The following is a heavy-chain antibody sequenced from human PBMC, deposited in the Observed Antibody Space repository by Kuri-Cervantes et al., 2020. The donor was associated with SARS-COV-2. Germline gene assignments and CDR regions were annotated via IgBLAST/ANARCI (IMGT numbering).Heavy chain of an antibody. J-gene: IGHJ4*02. CDR1: GFTFSSYS. CDR2: ISSSSSTI. V-gene: IGHV3-48*04. D-gene: IGHD3-3*01. CDR3: AREAYYDFWSGYPLHFGY. Sequence: GESLKISCAASGFTFSSYSMNWVRQAPGKGLEWVSYISSSSSTIYYADSVKGRFTISRDNAKNSLYLQMNSLRAEDTAVYYCAREAYYDFWSGYPLHFGYWGQGTLVTVSS.